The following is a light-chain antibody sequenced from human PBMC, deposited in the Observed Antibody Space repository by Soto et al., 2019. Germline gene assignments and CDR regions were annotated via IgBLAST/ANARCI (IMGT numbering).Light chain of an antibody. CDR2: GAS. CDR1: QSVRSNN. J-gene: IGKJ4*01. CDR3: QKYNSAPLT. V-gene: IGKV3-20*01. Sequence: EIVLTQSPGTLSLSPGERATLSCRASQSVRSNNFAWYQQKPGQPPRLIIYGASRRAIGIPDRFSGSGSGTDFTLTISSLQPEDVAAYYCQKYNSAPLTFGGGTKVEIK.